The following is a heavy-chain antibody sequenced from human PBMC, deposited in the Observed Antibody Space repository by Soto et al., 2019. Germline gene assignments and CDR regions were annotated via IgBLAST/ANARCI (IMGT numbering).Heavy chain of an antibody. V-gene: IGHV2-5*02. D-gene: IGHD3-22*01. CDR3: AHMTMIITSGAFDM. Sequence: ESGPSLVKPTQTLTLTCTVSGFSLSTDGVGVAWIRQPPGKGLQWLALIYWDDDDRYSPSLKSRLTITKDSSKNQVVLTMTNMDPVDTATYYCAHMTMIITSGAFDMWGRGTMVTVSS. CDR2: IYWDDDD. CDR1: GFSLSTDGVG. J-gene: IGHJ3*02.